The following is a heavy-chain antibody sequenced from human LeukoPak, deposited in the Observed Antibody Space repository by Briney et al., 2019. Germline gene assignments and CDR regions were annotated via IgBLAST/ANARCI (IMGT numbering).Heavy chain of an antibody. V-gene: IGHV3-21*01. CDR2: ISSSSSYI. CDR3: ARGYSGYDVFDY. J-gene: IGHJ4*02. CDR1: GFTFSSYS. D-gene: IGHD5-12*01. Sequence: GGSLRLSCAASGFTFSSYSMNWVRQAPGKGLEWVSSISSSSSYIYYADSVKGRITISRDNAKNSLYLQMNSLRAEDTAVYYCARGYSGYDVFDYWGQGTLVTVSS.